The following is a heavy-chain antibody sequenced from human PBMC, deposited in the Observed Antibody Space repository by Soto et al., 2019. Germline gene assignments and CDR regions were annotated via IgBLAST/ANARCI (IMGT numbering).Heavy chain of an antibody. J-gene: IGHJ6*02. CDR3: ARDSQDIVVVPAADYYYYYGMDV. Sequence: VQLVESGGGLVQPGGSLRLSCAASGFTFSSYSMNWVRQAPGKGLEWVSYISSSSSTIYYADSVKGRFTISRDNAKNSLYLQMNSLRDEDTAVYYCARDSQDIVVVPAADYYYYYGMDVWGQGTTVTVSS. CDR2: ISSSSSTI. V-gene: IGHV3-48*02. CDR1: GFTFSSYS. D-gene: IGHD2-2*01.